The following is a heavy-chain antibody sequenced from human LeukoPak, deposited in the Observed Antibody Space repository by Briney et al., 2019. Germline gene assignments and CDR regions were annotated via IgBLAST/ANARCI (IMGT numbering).Heavy chain of an antibody. CDR1: GYSISSGYY. CDR2: IYHSGST. Sequence: PSETLSLTCAVSGYSISSGYYWGWIRQPPGKGLEWIGSIYHSGSTYYNPSLKSRVTISVDTSKNQFSLKLSSVTAADTAVYYCARVRVNCSGRSCYYYMDVWGKGTTVTVSS. J-gene: IGHJ6*03. D-gene: IGHD2-15*01. CDR3: ARVRVNCSGRSCYYYMDV. V-gene: IGHV4-38-2*01.